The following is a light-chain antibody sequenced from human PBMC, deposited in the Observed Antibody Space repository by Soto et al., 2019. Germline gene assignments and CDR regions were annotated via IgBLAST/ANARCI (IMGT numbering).Light chain of an antibody. J-gene: IGKJ1*01. CDR2: DAS. CDR1: QSVSSY. V-gene: IGKV3D-15*01. Sequence: EIVLTQSPGTLSLSPGERATLSCRASQSVSSYLAWYQQKPGQAPRLLIYDASNRATGIPARFSGSGSGTEFTLTISSLQSEDFAVYYCLQYHYWWTFGQGTKVDI. CDR3: LQYHYWWT.